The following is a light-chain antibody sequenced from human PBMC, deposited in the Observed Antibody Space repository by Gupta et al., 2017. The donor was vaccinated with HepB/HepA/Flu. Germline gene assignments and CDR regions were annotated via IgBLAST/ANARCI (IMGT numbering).Light chain of an antibody. V-gene: IGLV3-19*01. CDR3: NARDSSGNHLV. CDR2: GKN. J-gene: IGLJ2*01. Sequence: SSELTQDPAVSVALGQTVRITCQGDSLKSYYASWYQQKPEQAPVRVIYGKNNRPSGIPDRVAGSNSGNTASLTITGAQAEEEAYYYCNARDSSGNHLVVGGGTKLTVL. CDR1: SLKSYY.